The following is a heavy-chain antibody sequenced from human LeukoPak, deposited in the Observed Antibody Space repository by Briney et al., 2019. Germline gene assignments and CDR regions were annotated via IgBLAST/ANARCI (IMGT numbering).Heavy chain of an antibody. Sequence: GGSLRLSCAASGFTFSSYGMSWVRQAPGKGLEWVSSISSSSSYIYYADSVKGRFTISRDNAKSSLYLQMNSLRAEDTAVYYCAKVGLELQVDYWGQGTLVTVSS. J-gene: IGHJ4*02. V-gene: IGHV3-21*04. CDR1: GFTFSSYG. D-gene: IGHD1-7*01. CDR2: ISSSSSYI. CDR3: AKVGLELQVDY.